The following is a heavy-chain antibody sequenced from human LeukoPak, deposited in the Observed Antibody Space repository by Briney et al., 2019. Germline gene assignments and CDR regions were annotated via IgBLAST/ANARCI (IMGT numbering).Heavy chain of an antibody. CDR1: GGTFSSYA. Sequence: SVKVSCKASGGTFSSYAISWVRQAPGQGLEWMGRIIAILGIANYAQKFQGRVTITADKSTSTAYMELSSLRSEDTAVYYCARGGSIAAAGTYYYYGMDVWGQGTTVTVSS. CDR2: IIAILGIA. J-gene: IGHJ6*02. D-gene: IGHD6-13*01. V-gene: IGHV1-69*04. CDR3: ARGGSIAAAGTYYYYGMDV.